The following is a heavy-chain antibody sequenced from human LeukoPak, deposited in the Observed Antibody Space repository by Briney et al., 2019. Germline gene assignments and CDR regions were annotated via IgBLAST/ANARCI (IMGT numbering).Heavy chain of an antibody. J-gene: IGHJ5*02. V-gene: IGHV1-2*02. D-gene: IGHD2-15*01. CDR2: INPNSGDT. CDR1: GYTFTGYY. CDR3: ARGPLEYCSGGTCYSGRNWFDP. Sequence: ASVKVSCKASGYTFTGYYMHWVRQAPGQGLEWMGWINPNSGDTNYAQKFQGRVTMTRDTSISTVYMELRRLRYDDTAAYYCARGPLEYCSGGTCYSGRNWFDPWGQGTLVTVSS.